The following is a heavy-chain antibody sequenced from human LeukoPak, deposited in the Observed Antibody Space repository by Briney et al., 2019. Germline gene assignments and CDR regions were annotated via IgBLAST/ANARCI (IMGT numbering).Heavy chain of an antibody. D-gene: IGHD3-10*01. Sequence: ASVKVSCKASGYTFTGYYMHWVRQAPGQGLEWMGWINPNSGGTNYAQKFQGWVTMTRDTSISTAYMELGRLRSDDTAVYYCARGFDTMVRGVIPFDYWGQGTLVTVSS. V-gene: IGHV1-2*04. J-gene: IGHJ4*02. CDR1: GYTFTGYY. CDR3: ARGFDTMVRGVIPFDY. CDR2: INPNSGGT.